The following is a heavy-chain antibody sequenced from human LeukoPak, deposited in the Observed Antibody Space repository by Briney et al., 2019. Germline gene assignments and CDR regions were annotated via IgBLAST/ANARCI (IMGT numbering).Heavy chain of an antibody. Sequence: GGSLRLSCAASGFTFSSYSMSWVRQAPGKGLEWVANIKQDGSEKYYVDSVKGRFTISRDNAKNSPYPQMNSLRAEDTAVYYCARVSLRIAADDYWGQGTLVTVSS. D-gene: IGHD6-13*01. J-gene: IGHJ4*02. CDR3: ARVSLRIAADDY. CDR2: IKQDGSEK. V-gene: IGHV3-7*01. CDR1: GFTFSSYS.